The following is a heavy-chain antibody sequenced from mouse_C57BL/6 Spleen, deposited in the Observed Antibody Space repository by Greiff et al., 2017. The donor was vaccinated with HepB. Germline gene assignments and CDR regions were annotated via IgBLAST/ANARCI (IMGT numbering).Heavy chain of an antibody. V-gene: IGHV1-85*01. J-gene: IGHJ4*01. Sequence: VQLQQSGPELVKPGASVKLSCKASGYTFTSYDINWVKQMPGQGLEWIGWIYPRDGSTKYNEKFKGKATLTVDTSSSTAYMELHSLTSEDSAVYFCARRSTTVVHYAMDYWGQGTSVTVSS. CDR3: ARRSTTVVHYAMDY. CDR2: IYPRDGST. D-gene: IGHD1-1*01. CDR1: GYTFTSYD.